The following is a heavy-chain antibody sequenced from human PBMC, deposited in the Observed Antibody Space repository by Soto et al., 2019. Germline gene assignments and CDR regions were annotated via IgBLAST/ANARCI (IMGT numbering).Heavy chain of an antibody. Sequence: GGSLRLSCAASRFTFSRSAMSWALLAPGKGLEWVSAISGSGGSNKYYADSVKGRFTISRDNSKNTLYLQMNSLRAEDTAVYYCARGADYDSSGAIDYWGQGTLVTVSS. CDR3: ARGADYDSSGAIDY. CDR2: ISGSGGSNK. D-gene: IGHD3-22*01. J-gene: IGHJ4*02. V-gene: IGHV3-23*01. CDR1: RFTFSRSA.